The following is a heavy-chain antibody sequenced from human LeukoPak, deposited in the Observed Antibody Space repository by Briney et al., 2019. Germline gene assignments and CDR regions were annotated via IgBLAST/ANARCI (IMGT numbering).Heavy chain of an antibody. D-gene: IGHD3-10*01. CDR1: GYTLTELS. CDR3: ATSVLLWFGEGRWFDP. Sequence: GASVKVSCKVSGYTLTELSMHWVRQAPGKGLEWMGGIDPEDGETIYAQKFQGRVTMAEDSSTDTAYMELSSLRSEDTAVYYCATSVLLWFGEGRWFDPWGQGTLVTVSS. CDR2: IDPEDGET. V-gene: IGHV1-24*01. J-gene: IGHJ5*02.